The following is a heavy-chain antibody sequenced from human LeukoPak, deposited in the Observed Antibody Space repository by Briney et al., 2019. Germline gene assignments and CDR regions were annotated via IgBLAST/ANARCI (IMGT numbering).Heavy chain of an antibody. D-gene: IGHD2-2*01. CDR1: GGSISSGDYY. V-gene: IGHV4-30-4*01. J-gene: IGHJ3*02. CDR2: IYYSGST. CDR3: ARDCSSTSCPIDDAFDI. Sequence: SQTLSLTCTVSGGSISSGDYYWSWVRQPPGKGLEWIGYIYYSGSTYYNPSLKSRVTISVDTSKNQFSLKLSSVTAADTAVYYCARDCSSTSCPIDDAFDIWGQGTMVTVSS.